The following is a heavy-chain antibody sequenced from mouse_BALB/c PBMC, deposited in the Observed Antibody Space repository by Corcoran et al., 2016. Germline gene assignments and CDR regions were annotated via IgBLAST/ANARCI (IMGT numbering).Heavy chain of an antibody. V-gene: IGHV1S136*01. CDR3: ARRLTRKAMDY. Sequence: EVQLQQSGPELVKPGASVKMSCKASGYTFTSYVMHWVKQTPGQGLEWIGYINPYNDGTKYNEKFKGKATLTSDKSSSTAYMELSSRTSEDSAVYYCARRLTRKAMDYWGQGTSVTVSS. CDR1: GYTFTSYV. J-gene: IGHJ4*01. D-gene: IGHD1-2*01. CDR2: INPYNDGT.